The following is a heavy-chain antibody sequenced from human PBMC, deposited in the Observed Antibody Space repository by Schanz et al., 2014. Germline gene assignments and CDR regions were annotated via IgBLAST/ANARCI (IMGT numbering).Heavy chain of an antibody. Sequence: QLQLQESGPGLVKPSETLSLTCTVSGASISGSSDYWGWIRQSPGKGLEWIGNIYYTGTTYYNPSLKSRFSISVDTPKTQVSLKLTSVTAADTAVFYCARRDNYLSAFDIWGQGTMVTVSS. V-gene: IGHV4-39*01. D-gene: IGHD4-4*01. CDR1: GASISGSSDY. CDR2: IYYTGTT. J-gene: IGHJ3*02. CDR3: ARRDNYLSAFDI.